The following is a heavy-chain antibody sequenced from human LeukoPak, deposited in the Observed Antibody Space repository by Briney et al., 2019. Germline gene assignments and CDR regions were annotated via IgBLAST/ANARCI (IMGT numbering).Heavy chain of an antibody. V-gene: IGHV3-66*02. D-gene: IGHD4/OR15-4a*01. CDR3: ARAGVLSWKPNDY. CDR1: GFTVSSNY. Sequence: GGSLRLSCAASGFTVSSNYMSWVRQAPGKGLEWVSVIYSGGSTYYADSVKGRFTISRDNSKNTLYLQMNSLRAEDTAVYYCARAGVLSWKPNDYWGQGTLVTVSS. J-gene: IGHJ4*02. CDR2: IYSGGST.